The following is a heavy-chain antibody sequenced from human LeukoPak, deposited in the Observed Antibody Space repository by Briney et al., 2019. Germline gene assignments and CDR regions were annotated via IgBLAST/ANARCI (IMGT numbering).Heavy chain of an antibody. Sequence: GGSLRLSCAASGFTFSNFWMSWVRQAPGKGLEWVATIRQDGSQKYYVDSVKGRFTISRDNSKNTLYLQMNSLRAEDTAVYYCAKDPYDYYDSSGYYHEPYFDYWGQGTLVTVSS. CDR1: GFTFSNFW. CDR2: IRQDGSQK. CDR3: AKDPYDYYDSSGYYHEPYFDY. J-gene: IGHJ4*02. V-gene: IGHV3-7*03. D-gene: IGHD3-22*01.